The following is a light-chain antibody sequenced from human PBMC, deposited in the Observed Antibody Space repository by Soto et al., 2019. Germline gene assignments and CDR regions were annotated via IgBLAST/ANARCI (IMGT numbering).Light chain of an antibody. CDR1: QSVSSY. Sequence: EIVMTQSPATLSVSPGERDTLSCRASQSVSSYLAWYQQKPGQAPRLLIYDASTRATSIPARFRGSGSGTEFTLTINSLQSEDFAVYYCQQYKNWPPTTFGQGTKLEIK. V-gene: IGKV3-15*01. J-gene: IGKJ2*01. CDR2: DAS. CDR3: QQYKNWPPTT.